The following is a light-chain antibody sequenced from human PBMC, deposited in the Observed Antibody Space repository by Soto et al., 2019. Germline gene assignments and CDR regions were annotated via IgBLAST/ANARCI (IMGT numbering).Light chain of an antibody. V-gene: IGLV2-11*01. Sequence: QSALTQPRSVSGSPGQSVTISCAGTSSDVGAYNHVSWYQQHPGKAPKLMIYDASKRPSGVPDRFSASKSGNTASLPISGLQTEDEADYYCCSYAGSSTWVFGGGTEVTVL. CDR1: SSDVGAYNH. CDR3: CSYAGSSTWV. J-gene: IGLJ3*02. CDR2: DAS.